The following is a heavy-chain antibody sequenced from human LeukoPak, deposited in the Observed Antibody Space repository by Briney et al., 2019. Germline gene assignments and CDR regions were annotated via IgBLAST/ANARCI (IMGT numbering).Heavy chain of an antibody. CDR2: INPNSGGT. J-gene: IGHJ4*02. CDR1: GYTFTGYY. Sequence: ASVKVSCKASGYTFTGYYMHWVRQAPGQGLEWMGWINPNSGGTNYAQKFQGRVTMTRDTSISTAYMELSRLRSDDTAVYYCASSLGGEQWLSQYYFDYWGQGTLVTVSS. CDR3: ASSLGGEQWLSQYYFDY. V-gene: IGHV1-2*02. D-gene: IGHD6-19*01.